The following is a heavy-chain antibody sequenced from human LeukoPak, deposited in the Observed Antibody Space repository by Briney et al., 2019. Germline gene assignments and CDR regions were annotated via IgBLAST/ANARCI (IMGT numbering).Heavy chain of an antibody. CDR1: GFTFSSYS. V-gene: IGHV3-48*02. D-gene: IGHD3-22*01. CDR2: ISSSSSTI. CDR3: ARGHYYYYDSSGYIPTFDY. J-gene: IGHJ4*02. Sequence: GGCLRLSCAASGFTFSSYSMNWVRQAPGKGLEWVSYISSSSSTIYYADSVKGRFTISRDNAKNSLYLQMNSLRDEDTAVYYCARGHYYYYDSSGYIPTFDYWGQGTLVTVSS.